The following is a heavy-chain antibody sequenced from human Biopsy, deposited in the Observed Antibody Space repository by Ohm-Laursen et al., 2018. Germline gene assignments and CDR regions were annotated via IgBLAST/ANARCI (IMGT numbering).Heavy chain of an antibody. CDR3: VRGVDYYDPYHYYALDV. V-gene: IGHV4-34*01. CDR2: INHSGRT. D-gene: IGHD3-22*01. CDR1: GESFNGYY. J-gene: IGHJ6*02. Sequence: TLSLTCAVYGESFNGYYWSWIRQTPGKGLEWIGEINHSGRTNYNPSLKSRVTISVDTSKNQFSLKVRSVTAADTAVYYRVRGVDYYDPYHYYALDVWGQGTTVTVSS.